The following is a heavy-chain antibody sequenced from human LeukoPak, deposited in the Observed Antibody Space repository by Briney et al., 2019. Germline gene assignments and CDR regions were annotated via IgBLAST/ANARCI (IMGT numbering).Heavy chain of an antibody. CDR3: AREAPTYGSGLDP. CDR2: IYTSGST. CDR1: GGSISSGTYP. Sequence: PSQTLSLTCTVSGGSISSGTYPWSWIRQPAGQGLEWIGRIYTSGSTKYNPSLKSRVTMSGDTSKNQFSLKLSSVTAADTAVYYCAREAPTYGSGLDPWGQGTLVTVSS. J-gene: IGHJ5*02. D-gene: IGHD3-10*01. V-gene: IGHV4-61*02.